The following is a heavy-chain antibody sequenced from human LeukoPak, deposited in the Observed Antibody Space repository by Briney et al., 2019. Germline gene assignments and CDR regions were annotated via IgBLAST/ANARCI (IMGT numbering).Heavy chain of an antibody. D-gene: IGHD2-15*01. CDR3: ARAIGCSGGSCSVDYYFDY. CDR1: GGSISSSSYY. CDR2: IYYSGST. Sequence: SETLSLTCTVSGGSISSSSYYWGWIRQPPGKGLEWIGSIYYSGSTYYNPSLKSQVTISVDTSKNQFSLKLSSVTAADTAVYYCARAIGCSGGSCSVDYYFDYWGQGTLVTVSS. V-gene: IGHV4-39*01. J-gene: IGHJ4*02.